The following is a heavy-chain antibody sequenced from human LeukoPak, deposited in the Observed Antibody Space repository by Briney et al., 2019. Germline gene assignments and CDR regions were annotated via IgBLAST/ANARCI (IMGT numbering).Heavy chain of an antibody. V-gene: IGHV3-48*03. CDR1: GFIFRSYE. Sequence: GGSLRLSCEASGFIFRSYEMNWVRQAPGKGLEWVSYISSGGGTIYYADSVKGRFTISRDNAENTLYLQMNSLRAEDTAVYHCARDGYYDSSGYRKHDGFDIWGQGTLVTVSS. CDR2: ISSGGGTI. D-gene: IGHD3-22*01. CDR3: ARDGYYDSSGYRKHDGFDI. J-gene: IGHJ3*02.